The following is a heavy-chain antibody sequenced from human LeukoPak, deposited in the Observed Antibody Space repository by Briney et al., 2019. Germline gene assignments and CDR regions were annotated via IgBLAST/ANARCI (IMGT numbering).Heavy chain of an antibody. CDR1: GYTFTGYY. Sequence: ASVKVSCKAAGYTFTGYYMHWVRQARGQGLEWMGWINPNSGGTNYAQKFQGRVTMTRDTSISTAYMELSRLRSDDTAVYYCAVDYGGNSLQFDYWGQGTLVTVSS. D-gene: IGHD4-23*01. V-gene: IGHV1-2*02. J-gene: IGHJ4*02. CDR3: AVDYGGNSLQFDY. CDR2: INPNSGGT.